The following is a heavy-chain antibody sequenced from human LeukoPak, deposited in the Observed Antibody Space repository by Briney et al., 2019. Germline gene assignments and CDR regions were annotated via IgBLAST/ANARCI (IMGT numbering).Heavy chain of an antibody. CDR3: ARGAIAAAAPYYFDY. CDR1: GYTFIAYY. CDR2: INPNSGGT. J-gene: IGHJ4*02. V-gene: IGHV1-2*02. Sequence: ASVKVSCKASGYTFIAYYMHWVRQAPGQGLEWMGWINPNSGGTIYAQKFQGRVTMTTDTSTSTAYMELRSLRSDDTAVYYCARGAIAAAAPYYFDYWGQGTLVTVSS. D-gene: IGHD6-13*01.